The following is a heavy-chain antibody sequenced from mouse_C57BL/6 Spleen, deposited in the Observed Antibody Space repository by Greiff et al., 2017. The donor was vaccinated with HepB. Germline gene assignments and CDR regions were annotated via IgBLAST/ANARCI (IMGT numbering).Heavy chain of an antibody. D-gene: IGHD2-1*01. CDR1: GFTFSDYG. J-gene: IGHJ4*01. V-gene: IGHV5-17*01. CDR3: ARSYYGNSYAMDY. Sequence: EVKLMESGGGLVKPGGSLKLSCAASGFTFSDYGMHWVRQAPEKGLEWVAYISSGSSTIYYADTVKGRFTISRDNAKNTLFLQMTSLRSEDTAMYYCARSYYGNSYAMDYWGQGTSVTVSS. CDR2: ISSGSSTI.